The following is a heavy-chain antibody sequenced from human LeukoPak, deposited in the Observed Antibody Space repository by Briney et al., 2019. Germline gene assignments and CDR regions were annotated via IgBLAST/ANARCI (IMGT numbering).Heavy chain of an antibody. V-gene: IGHV1-46*01. CDR1: GYTFTSYY. D-gene: IGHD1-26*01. J-gene: IGHJ3*02. Sequence: ASVKVSCKASGYTFTSYYMHWVGQAPGQWLEWMGIINPSGGSTSYAQKFQGRVTMTRDTSTSTVYMELSSLRSEDTAVYYCARDGPVGATTGAFDIWGQGTMVTVSS. CDR2: INPSGGST. CDR3: ARDGPVGATTGAFDI.